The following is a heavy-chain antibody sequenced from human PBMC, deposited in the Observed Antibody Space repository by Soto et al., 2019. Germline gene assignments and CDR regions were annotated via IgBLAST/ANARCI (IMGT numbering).Heavy chain of an antibody. CDR2: ISYDGSNK. Sequence: QVQLVDSGGGVVQPGRSLRLSCAASGFTFTNYGMHWVRQAPGKGLEWVAFISYDGSNKYYADSVKGRFTISRDNSENALYLQMNSLRAEDTAVYYCANESRGGNSRGHFDYWGQGTLVTVSS. V-gene: IGHV3-30*18. J-gene: IGHJ4*02. CDR3: ANESRGGNSRGHFDY. CDR1: GFTFTNYG. D-gene: IGHD2-21*02.